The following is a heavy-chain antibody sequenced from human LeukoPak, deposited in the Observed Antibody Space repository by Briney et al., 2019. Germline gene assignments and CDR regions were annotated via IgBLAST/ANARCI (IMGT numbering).Heavy chain of an antibody. V-gene: IGHV3-9*01. D-gene: IGHD2-2*01. J-gene: IGHJ4*02. CDR3: AKDYCSSTTCYYNY. Sequence: QAGGSLRLSCAASGFTLDDYAMHWVRQAPGKGLEWVSGISWNSGNIGYADSVKGRFTISRDNAKNSLFLQMNSLRAEDTALYYCAKDYCSSTTCYYNYWGQGTLVTVSS. CDR2: ISWNSGNI. CDR1: GFTLDDYA.